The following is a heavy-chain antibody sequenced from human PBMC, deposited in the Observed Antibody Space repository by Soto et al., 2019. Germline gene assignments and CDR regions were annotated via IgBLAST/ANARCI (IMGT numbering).Heavy chain of an antibody. D-gene: IGHD3-22*01. CDR1: GFTFSSYG. J-gene: IGHJ6*02. Sequence: GGSLRLSCAASGFTFSSYGMHWVRQAPGKGLEWVAVIWYDGSNKYYADSVKGRFTISRDNSKNTLYLQMNSLRAEDTAVYYCAREGEYYYDSSGYYYGRGGDYGMDVWGQGTTVTVSS. CDR2: IWYDGSNK. V-gene: IGHV3-33*01. CDR3: AREGEYYYDSSGYYYGRGGDYGMDV.